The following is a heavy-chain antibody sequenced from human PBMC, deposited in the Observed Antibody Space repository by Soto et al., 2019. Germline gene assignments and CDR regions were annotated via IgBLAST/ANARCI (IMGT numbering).Heavy chain of an antibody. CDR2: ISGSGGST. V-gene: IGHV3-23*01. Sequence: EVQLLESGGGLVQPGGSLRLSSAASGFTFSSYGMSWVRQAPGKGLEWVSGISGSGGSTYYADSVKGRFTISRDNPKNTLYLQMNSLRAEDTAVYYCAKEGRYSSSRGYFDYWGQGTLVTVSS. J-gene: IGHJ4*02. CDR1: GFTFSSYG. D-gene: IGHD6-13*01. CDR3: AKEGRYSSSRGYFDY.